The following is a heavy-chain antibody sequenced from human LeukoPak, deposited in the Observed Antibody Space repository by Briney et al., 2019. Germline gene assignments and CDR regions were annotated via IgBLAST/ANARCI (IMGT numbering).Heavy chain of an antibody. CDR2: IYTSGST. D-gene: IGHD4-17*01. J-gene: IGHJ5*02. CDR1: GGSISSYY. V-gene: IGHV4-4*07. CDR3: ARAQTYGDYLSWFDP. Sequence: PSETLSLTCTVSGGSISSYYWTWIRQPAGKGLEWIGRIYTSGSTNYNPSLKSRVTMSVDTSKNQFSLKLSSVTAADTAVYYCARAQTYGDYLSWFDPWGQGTLVTVSS.